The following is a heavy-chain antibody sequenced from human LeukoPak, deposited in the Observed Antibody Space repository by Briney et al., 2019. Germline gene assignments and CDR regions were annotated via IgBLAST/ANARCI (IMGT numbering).Heavy chain of an antibody. Sequence: SETLSLTSTVSGGSISGYYWSWIRQPPGKGLEWFGYIYYSGSTNYNPSLKSRVTISVDTSKNQFSLKLSSVTAADTAVYYCARGIDFWSGYYYFDYWGQGTLVTVSS. CDR1: GGSISGYY. D-gene: IGHD3-3*01. V-gene: IGHV4-59*01. J-gene: IGHJ4*02. CDR2: IYYSGST. CDR3: ARGIDFWSGYYYFDY.